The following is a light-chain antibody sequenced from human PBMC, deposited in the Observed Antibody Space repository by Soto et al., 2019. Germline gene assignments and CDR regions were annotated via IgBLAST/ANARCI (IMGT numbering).Light chain of an antibody. CDR1: QSVSSSY. Sequence: EIVLTQSPGTLFFSPGERATLSCRASQSVSSSYLAGYQQKPGQAPRLLIYGASSSATGIPDRFSGSGSGTDFTLTISRLEPEDFAVYYCHQYGSSPITFGQGTRLEIK. V-gene: IGKV3-20*01. CDR3: HQYGSSPIT. CDR2: GAS. J-gene: IGKJ5*01.